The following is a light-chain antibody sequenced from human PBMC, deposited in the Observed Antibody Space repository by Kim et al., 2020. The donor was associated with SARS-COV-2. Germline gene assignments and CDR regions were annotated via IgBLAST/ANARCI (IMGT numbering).Light chain of an antibody. CDR2: AAS. V-gene: IGKV3-20*01. Sequence: EIVMTQSPDTLSLSPGERATLSCRAGQTISDNYLAWYQQKPGQSPRLLIYAASSRATGIPDRFSGSGSGTDFTLTISRLESEDLGVYYCQQYATSPTTFGQGTRLEI. J-gene: IGKJ5*01. CDR3: QQYATSPTT. CDR1: QTISDNY.